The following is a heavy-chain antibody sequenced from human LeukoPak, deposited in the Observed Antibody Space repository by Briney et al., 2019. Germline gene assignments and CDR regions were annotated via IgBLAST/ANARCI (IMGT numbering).Heavy chain of an antibody. J-gene: IGHJ4*02. CDR2: VYNSGTT. D-gene: IGHD1-14*01. CDR1: GASISSYF. CDR3: ARQSPWYVTVY. V-gene: IGHV4-4*07. Sequence: SETLSLTCTVSGASISSYFWNWIRQPAGKGLEWIGRVYNSGTTNYNPSLKSRVTMSVDTSKNQFSLKLSSVTAADTAVYFCARQSPWYVTVYWGQGTLVTVSS.